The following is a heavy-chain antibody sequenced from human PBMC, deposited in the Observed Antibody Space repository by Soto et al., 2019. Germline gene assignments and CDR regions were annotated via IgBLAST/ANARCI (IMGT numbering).Heavy chain of an antibody. Sequence: QAQLQESGPGLVKPSETLSLTCTVSGGSISSYYWSWIRQPPGKGLEWIGYIYYSGSTNYNPSLKSRVTISVDTSKNQFSLKLSSVTAADTAVYYCAREVEMATITDWYFDLWGRGTLVTVSS. D-gene: IGHD5-12*01. CDR3: AREVEMATITDWYFDL. CDR2: IYYSGST. J-gene: IGHJ2*01. CDR1: GGSISSYY. V-gene: IGHV4-59*12.